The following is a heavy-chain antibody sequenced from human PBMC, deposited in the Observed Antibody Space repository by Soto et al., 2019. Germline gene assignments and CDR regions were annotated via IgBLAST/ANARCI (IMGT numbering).Heavy chain of an antibody. V-gene: IGHV4-4*07. CDR3: ARGVAARPGYYYGLDV. D-gene: IGHD6-6*01. J-gene: IGHJ6*02. Sequence: SETLSLTCTVSSGSISSYYWSWIRQPAWKGLEWIGRIYTSGSTNYNPSLKSRVTMSVDTSKNQFSLKLSSVTAADTAVYYCARGVAARPGYYYGLDVWGQGTTVTVSS. CDR2: IYTSGST. CDR1: SGSISSYY.